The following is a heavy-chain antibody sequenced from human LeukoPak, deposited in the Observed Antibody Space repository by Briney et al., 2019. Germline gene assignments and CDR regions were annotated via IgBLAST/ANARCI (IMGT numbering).Heavy chain of an antibody. CDR3: ARHPTGYSTGWYVD. D-gene: IGHD6-19*01. Sequence: SETLSLTCTVSGXSISSYYWSWFRQPPGKGLEWIGNTYYSGTTNYNPSLKSRVTMSVDTSKNQFSLKLSSVTAADTAVYYCARHPTGYSTGWYVDWGQGTLVTVSS. V-gene: IGHV4-59*08. CDR2: TYYSGTT. J-gene: IGHJ4*02. CDR1: GXSISSYY.